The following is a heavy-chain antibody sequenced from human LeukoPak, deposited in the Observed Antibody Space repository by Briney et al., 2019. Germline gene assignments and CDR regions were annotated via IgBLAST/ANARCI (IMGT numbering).Heavy chain of an antibody. V-gene: IGHV3-30-3*01. CDR2: ISYDGSNK. CDR3: ARDAPAIVLMVYAMGWYFDY. Sequence: GGSLRLSCTASGFTFSTYDMNWVRQAPGKGLEWVAVISYDGSNKYYADSVKGRFTISRDNSKNTLYLQMNSLRAEDTAVYYCARDAPAIVLMVYAMGWYFDYWGQGTLVTVSS. J-gene: IGHJ4*02. CDR1: GFTFSTYD. D-gene: IGHD2-8*01.